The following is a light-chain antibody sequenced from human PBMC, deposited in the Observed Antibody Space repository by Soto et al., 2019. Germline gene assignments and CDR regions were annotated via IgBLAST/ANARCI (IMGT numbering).Light chain of an antibody. Sequence: IQMTQSPSSLSASVGARVTITCRASQSISSYLNWYQQKPGKAPKLLIYAASSLQSGVPSRFSGSVSGTDFTLTISSLQPEDFATYYCQQSYSTPRTFGQGTKVDI. CDR3: QQSYSTPRT. CDR2: AAS. V-gene: IGKV1-39*01. J-gene: IGKJ1*01. CDR1: QSISSY.